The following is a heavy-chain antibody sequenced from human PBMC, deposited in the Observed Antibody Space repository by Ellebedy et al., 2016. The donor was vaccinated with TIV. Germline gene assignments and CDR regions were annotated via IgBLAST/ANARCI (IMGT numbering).Heavy chain of an antibody. V-gene: IGHV3-23*01. Sequence: LSLTCAASGFTFSDYTMSWVRQAPGKGLEWVSGISDSGGKTYYTGSVKGRFFISRDKSKNTLYLEMKSVRAEDTAIYYCAKDRTTVIDTGQQYDALDIWGQGTVVTVSS. D-gene: IGHD2/OR15-2a*01. CDR1: GFTFSDYT. CDR3: AKDRTTVIDTGQQYDALDI. CDR2: ISDSGGKT. J-gene: IGHJ3*02.